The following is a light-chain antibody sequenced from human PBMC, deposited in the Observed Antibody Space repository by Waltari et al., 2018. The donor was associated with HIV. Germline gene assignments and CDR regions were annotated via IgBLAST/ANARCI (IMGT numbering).Light chain of an antibody. Sequence: QSVLTQPPSASGTPGQRVTISCSGGSSNIGSNTVTWFQQLPGTAPKLLIYNNEQRPSGVPDRFSGSKSGTSASLAISGLQSEDEADYYCAAWDDSLNGYVFGTGTKVTVL. V-gene: IGLV1-44*01. J-gene: IGLJ1*01. CDR3: AAWDDSLNGYV. CDR1: SSNIGSNT. CDR2: NNE.